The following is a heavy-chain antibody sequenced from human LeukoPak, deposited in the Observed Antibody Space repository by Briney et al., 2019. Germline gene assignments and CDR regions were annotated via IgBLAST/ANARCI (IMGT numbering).Heavy chain of an antibody. J-gene: IGHJ5*01. CDR2: IKHDGSEK. Sequence: GSLRLSCAASGFTFSSYWIGWVRQAPGKGLGWVANIKHDGSEKPYVDSVKGRFIISRDNAKNSLYLQMNSLRAEDTSVYYCARVISFGWFEFWGQGTLVTVSS. D-gene: IGHD3-10*01. V-gene: IGHV3-7*01. CDR1: GFTFSSYW. CDR3: ARVISFGWFEF.